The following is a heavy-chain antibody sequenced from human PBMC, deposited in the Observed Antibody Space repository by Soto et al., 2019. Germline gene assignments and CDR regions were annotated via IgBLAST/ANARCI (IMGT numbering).Heavy chain of an antibody. CDR2: ISYGGSNK. J-gene: IGHJ4*02. Sequence: QVQLVESGGGVVQPGRSLRLSCAASGFSFSSYGMQWVRQAPGKGLEWVAVISYGGSNKYYADSVKDRFTISRDNSKKTLYRQMNSLRADDTAVYYCVAGQYFFDYCGQGTLVTVSS. CDR1: GFSFSSYG. CDR3: VAGQYFFDY. V-gene: IGHV3-30*03. D-gene: IGHD6-19*01.